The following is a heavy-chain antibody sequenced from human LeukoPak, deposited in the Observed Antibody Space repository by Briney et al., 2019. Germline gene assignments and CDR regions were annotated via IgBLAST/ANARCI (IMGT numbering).Heavy chain of an antibody. J-gene: IGHJ4*02. D-gene: IGHD5-18*01. Sequence: PGRSLRLSCAASGFTFSTYGMTWVRQAPGKGLEWVSFISDSGGSTYYADSVKGRFTISRDNSKNTLDLQMNSLRAEDMALYYCAKGIQLWDPIDYWGQGTLVTVSS. V-gene: IGHV3-23*01. CDR1: GFTFSTYG. CDR3: AKGIQLWDPIDY. CDR2: ISDSGGST.